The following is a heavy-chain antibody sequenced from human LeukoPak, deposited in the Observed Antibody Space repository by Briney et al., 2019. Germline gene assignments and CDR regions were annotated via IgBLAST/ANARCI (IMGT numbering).Heavy chain of an antibody. CDR2: IGHTGSIT. J-gene: IGHJ3*02. V-gene: IGHV3-48*04. D-gene: IGHD1-26*01. CDR1: GFTFGSYS. Sequence: GGSLRLSCAGSGFTFGSYSMNWVRHAPGRGLEWVSYIGHTGSITDYADSVKGRFTVSRDNAKNSLYLQMNTLRAEDTAVYYCAKDRGGSYFDAFDIWGQGTMVTVSS. CDR3: AKDRGGSYFDAFDI.